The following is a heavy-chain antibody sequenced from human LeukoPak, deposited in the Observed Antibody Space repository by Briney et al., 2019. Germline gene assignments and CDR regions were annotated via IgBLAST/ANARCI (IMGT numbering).Heavy chain of an antibody. CDR1: VFTFSSHA. J-gene: IGHJ4*02. Sequence: GGSLRLSCAASVFTFSSHAMSGVPQAPGKGLEGVSAISCSGGSTYYADSVKGRFTISRDNSKNTLYLQMNSLRAEDTAVYYCAKNGDDYGDFFDYWGQGTLVTVSS. CDR3: AKNGDDYGDFFDY. D-gene: IGHD4-17*01. V-gene: IGHV3-23*01. CDR2: ISCSGGST.